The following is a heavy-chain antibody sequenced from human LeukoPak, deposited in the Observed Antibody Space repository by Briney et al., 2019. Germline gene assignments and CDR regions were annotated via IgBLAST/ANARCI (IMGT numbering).Heavy chain of an antibody. D-gene: IGHD1-20*01. CDR2: ISWNSGSI. CDR1: GFTFDDYA. Sequence: PGGSLRLSCAASGFTFDDYAMHWVRQAPGKGLEWVSGISWNSGSIGYADSVKGRFTISRDNAKNSLYLQMNSLRAEDTALYYCAKDFRDIKDYNWNDGYRGYQHWGQGTLVTVSS. J-gene: IGHJ1*01. CDR3: AKDFRDIKDYNWNDGYRGYQH. V-gene: IGHV3-9*01.